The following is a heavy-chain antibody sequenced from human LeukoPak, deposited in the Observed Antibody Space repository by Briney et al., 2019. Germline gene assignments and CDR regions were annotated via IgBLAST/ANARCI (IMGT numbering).Heavy chain of an antibody. CDR3: ARVYRGAYYDSSGRCFDP. Sequence: SETLSLICTVSGGSISSYYWSWIRQPPGKGLEWIGYIYYSGSTNYNPSLKSRVTISVDTSKNQFSLKLSSVTAADTAVYYCARVYRGAYYDSSGRCFDPWGQGTLVTVSS. J-gene: IGHJ5*02. D-gene: IGHD3-22*01. CDR2: IYYSGST. V-gene: IGHV4-59*01. CDR1: GGSISSYY.